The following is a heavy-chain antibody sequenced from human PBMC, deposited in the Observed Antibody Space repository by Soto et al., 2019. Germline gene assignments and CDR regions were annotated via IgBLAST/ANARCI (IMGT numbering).Heavy chain of an antibody. D-gene: IGHD1-26*01. CDR1: GGSVSSGSYY. CDR3: ARDPYSGSSYSDY. CDR2: ISSSSYT. J-gene: IGHJ4*02. V-gene: IGHV3-11*05. Sequence: PSETLSLTCTVSGGSVSSGSYYMSWIRQAPGKGLEWISYISSSSYTNYADSVKGRFTISRDNAKNSLYLQMNSLRAEDTAVYYCARDPYSGSSYSDYSGQGTLVTVSS.